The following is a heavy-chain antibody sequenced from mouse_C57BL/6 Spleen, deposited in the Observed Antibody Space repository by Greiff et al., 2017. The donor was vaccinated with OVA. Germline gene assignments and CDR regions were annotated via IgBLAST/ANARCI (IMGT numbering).Heavy chain of an antibody. V-gene: IGHV1-52*01. CDR1: GYTFTSYW. J-gene: IGHJ1*03. CDR3: ARDDGNWYFDV. CDR2: IDPSDSET. D-gene: IGHD2-1*01. Sequence: QVQLKQPGAELVRPGSSVKLSCKASGYTFTSYWMHWVKQRPIQGLEWIGNIDPSDSETHYNQKFKDKATLTVDKSSSTAYMQLSSLTSEDSAVYYCARDDGNWYFDVWGTGTTVTVSS.